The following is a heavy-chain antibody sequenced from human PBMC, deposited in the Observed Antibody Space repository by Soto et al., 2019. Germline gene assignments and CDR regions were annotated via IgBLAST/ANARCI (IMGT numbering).Heavy chain of an antibody. J-gene: IGHJ6*02. D-gene: IGHD5-18*01. V-gene: IGHV3-30*18. CDR2: ISYDGSNK. Sequence: PGGSLRLCCADSGLTFSTSGMHWVRQAPGKGLEWVAVISYDGSNKYYRDSVKGRFTISRDNSKNTLYLQMNSLRLEDTAVYYCAKVARTPAMVTPPSLFGLGGWGQGTTVTVSS. CDR3: AKVARTPAMVTPPSLFGLGG. CDR1: GLTFSTSG.